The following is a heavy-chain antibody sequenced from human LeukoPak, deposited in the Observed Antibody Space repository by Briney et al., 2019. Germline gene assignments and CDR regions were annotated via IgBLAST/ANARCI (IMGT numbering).Heavy chain of an antibody. J-gene: IGHJ1*01. CDR1: GYSITRGYY. V-gene: IGHV4-38-2*02. Sequence: SETLSLTCSVSGYSITRGYYWGWIRQPPGKGLEWIGSIYHSGNTYTSPSLKSRVTMSVDTSKHQFSLKLSSVTAADAAVYYCVRAGPQYGDPEYSQHWGQGTLVTVSS. CDR2: IYHSGNT. CDR3: VRAGPQYGDPEYSQH. D-gene: IGHD4-17*01.